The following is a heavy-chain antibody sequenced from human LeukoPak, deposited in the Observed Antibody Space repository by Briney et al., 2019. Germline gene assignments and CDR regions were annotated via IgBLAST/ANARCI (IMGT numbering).Heavy chain of an antibody. CDR2: IFPSGGNT. D-gene: IGHD3-22*01. CDR3: AKSWGVEYSSGFFSGVGS. J-gene: IGHJ4*02. V-gene: IGHV3-23*01. CDR1: GFTFSSYG. Sequence: GGSLRLSCAACGFTFSSYGMKWVRQAPGKGGEGVSGIFPSGGNTYYADSVKGGFTISRDNSTNTLYLQMTSLRADDTAVFYCAKSWGVEYSSGFFSGVGSWGQGTLVTVSS.